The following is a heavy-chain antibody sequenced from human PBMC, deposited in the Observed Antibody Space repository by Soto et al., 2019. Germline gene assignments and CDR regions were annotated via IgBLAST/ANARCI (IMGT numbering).Heavy chain of an antibody. Sequence: QITLKESGPTLVKPTQTLTLTCTFSGFSLTTYGAGVGWIRQPPGKAPEWLALIYWDDDKRYIPSLKNRLTITKDTSNNQVVLTVTNMDPVDTATYYGAHAKIFYFGWYFDIWGPGTLVTASS. CDR2: IYWDDDK. CDR3: AHAKIFYFGWYFDI. D-gene: IGHD2-8*01. V-gene: IGHV2-5*02. J-gene: IGHJ2*01. CDR1: GFSLTTYGAG.